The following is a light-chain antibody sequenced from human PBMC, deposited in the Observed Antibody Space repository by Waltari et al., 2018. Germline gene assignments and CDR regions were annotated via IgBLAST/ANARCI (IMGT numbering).Light chain of an antibody. V-gene: IGKV1D-13*01. J-gene: IGKJ5*01. CDR2: DGS. Sequence: AIQLTQSPSSLSASVGDRVTITCRASQGIRDALVWYQQKPGKPPKLLIYDGSTLDHGVPSRFSGSGSGTDFTLTISSLQPEDFASYYCQQFNNYVITFGQGTRLDIK. CDR1: QGIRDA. CDR3: QQFNNYVIT.